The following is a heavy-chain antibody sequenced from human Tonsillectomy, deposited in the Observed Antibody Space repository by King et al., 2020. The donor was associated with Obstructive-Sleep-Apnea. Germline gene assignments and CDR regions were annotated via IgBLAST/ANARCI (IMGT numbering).Heavy chain of an antibody. Sequence: VQLQESGPGLVKPSETLSLTCSVSGGSISGFYWSWIRQPPGKGLEWIGYIYDSGSTNYNPSLKKRVTISLDTSKKQFTLKLTSVTAADTAVYYCARVRGWELFFFDYWGQGTLVTVSS. D-gene: IGHD1-26*01. CDR2: IYDSGST. V-gene: IGHV4-59*01. CDR1: GGSISGFY. CDR3: ARVRGWELFFFDY. J-gene: IGHJ4*02.